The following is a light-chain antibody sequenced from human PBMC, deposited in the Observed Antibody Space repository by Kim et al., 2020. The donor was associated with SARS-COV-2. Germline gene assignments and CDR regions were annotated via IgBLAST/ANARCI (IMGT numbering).Light chain of an antibody. Sequence: PGGTVNTTCHSSTGAVTSGHFPYWFQQKPDQAPRTLIYDTGNRHSWTPARFSGSLLGGKAALTLSAAQAEDEADYYCLLSYSDSRVFGGGTQLTVL. V-gene: IGLV7-46*01. CDR2: DTG. J-gene: IGLJ2*01. CDR3: LLSYSDSRV. CDR1: TGAVTSGHF.